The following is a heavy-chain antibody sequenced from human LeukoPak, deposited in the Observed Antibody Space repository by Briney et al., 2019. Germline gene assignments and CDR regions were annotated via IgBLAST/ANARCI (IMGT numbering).Heavy chain of an antibody. CDR3: ASYDILTGEPYYFDY. Sequence: PSETLSLTCTVSGGSISSSSYYWGWIRQPPGKGLEWIGSIYYSGSTYYNPSLKSRVTISVDTSKNQFSLKLSSVTAADTAVYYCASYDILTGEPYYFDYWGQGTLVTVSS. D-gene: IGHD3-9*01. CDR1: GGSISSSSYY. CDR2: IYYSGST. V-gene: IGHV4-39*07. J-gene: IGHJ4*02.